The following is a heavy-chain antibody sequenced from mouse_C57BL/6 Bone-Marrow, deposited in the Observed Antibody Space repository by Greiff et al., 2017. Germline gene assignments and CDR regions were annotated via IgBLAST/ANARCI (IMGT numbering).Heavy chain of an antibody. D-gene: IGHD2-3*01. CDR3: ARREWLLQDWYVDV. CDR1: GYTFTSYW. Sequence: QVQLQQPGAELVKPGASVKLSCKASGYTFTSYWMQWVKQRPGQGLEWIGEIDPSDSYTNYNQKFKGKATLTVDASSSTAYMQLSSLTSEDSAVYYCARREWLLQDWYVDVWGTGTTVTVSS. CDR2: IDPSDSYT. J-gene: IGHJ1*03. V-gene: IGHV1-50*01.